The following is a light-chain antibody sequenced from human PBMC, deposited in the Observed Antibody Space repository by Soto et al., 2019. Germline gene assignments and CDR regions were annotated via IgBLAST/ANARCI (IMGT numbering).Light chain of an antibody. CDR1: QGVSTW. CDR2: TAS. Sequence: DIQMTQSHSSVSASVGDRFTITCRASQGVSTWLAWYQQKPGKAPNLLIYTASSLQSGVPSRFSGSGSGTDFTLTINGLQPEDFATYYCQQAASFPITFGQGTRLETK. J-gene: IGKJ5*01. V-gene: IGKV1-12*01. CDR3: QQAASFPIT.